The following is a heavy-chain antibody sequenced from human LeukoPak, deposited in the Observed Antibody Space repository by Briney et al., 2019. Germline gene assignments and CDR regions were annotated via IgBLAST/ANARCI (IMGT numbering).Heavy chain of an antibody. Sequence: ASVKVSCKASGYTFTGYYMHWVRQAPGQGLEWMGWINPNSGGTNYAQKFQGRVTMTRDTSISTAYMELSRLRSDDTAVYYCARGKYSSSSGWFDPWGQGTLVTVSS. V-gene: IGHV1-2*02. CDR2: INPNSGGT. J-gene: IGHJ5*02. CDR3: ARGKYSSSSGWFDP. CDR1: GYTFTGYY. D-gene: IGHD6-6*01.